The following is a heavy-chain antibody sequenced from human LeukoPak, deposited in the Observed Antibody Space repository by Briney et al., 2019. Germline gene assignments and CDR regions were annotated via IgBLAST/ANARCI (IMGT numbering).Heavy chain of an antibody. Sequence: GGSLRLSCTASGFTFSNAWMSWVRQAPGKGLEWVGRIKSKTDGGTTDYAAPVKGRFTISRDDSKNTLYLQRNSLKTEDTAVYYCTTEGVNWNDGGHAFDIWGQGTMVTVSS. V-gene: IGHV3-15*01. CDR2: IKSKTDGGTT. J-gene: IGHJ3*02. CDR3: TTEGVNWNDGGHAFDI. CDR1: GFTFSNAW. D-gene: IGHD1-1*01.